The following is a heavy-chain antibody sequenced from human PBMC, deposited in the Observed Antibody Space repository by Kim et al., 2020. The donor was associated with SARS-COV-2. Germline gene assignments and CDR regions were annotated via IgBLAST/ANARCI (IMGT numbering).Heavy chain of an antibody. Sequence: ASVKVSCKASGYTFTSYDINWVRQATGQGLEWMGWMNPNSGNTGYAQKFQGRVTMTRNTSINTAYMELSSLRSEDTAVYYCAREGNYYGSGSYSPTWGQGTLVTVSS. J-gene: IGHJ5*02. CDR3: AREGNYYGSGSYSPT. D-gene: IGHD3-10*01. V-gene: IGHV1-8*01. CDR2: MNPNSGNT. CDR1: GYTFTSYD.